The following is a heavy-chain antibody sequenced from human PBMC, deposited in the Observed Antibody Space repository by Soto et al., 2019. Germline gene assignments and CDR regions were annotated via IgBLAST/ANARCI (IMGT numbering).Heavy chain of an antibody. CDR3: VRVGVGIGNHFDS. CDR2: IHYSGRT. D-gene: IGHD1-26*01. V-gene: IGHV4-59*12. CDR1: NGSISGFY. J-gene: IGHJ4*02. Sequence: SETLSLTCSVSNGSISGFYLTWIRQPPGKILEWIGYIHYSGRTDYNPSLTSRATTSVDTSKNQFSLNLKSITAADTAVYYCVRVGVGIGNHFDSWGRGTLVTVSS.